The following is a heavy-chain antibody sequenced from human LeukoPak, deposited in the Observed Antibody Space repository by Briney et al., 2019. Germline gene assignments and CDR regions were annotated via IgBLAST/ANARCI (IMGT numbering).Heavy chain of an antibody. Sequence: GGSLRLSCAAPGFPFSSYAMSWVRQAPGKGLEWVSAISGSGGSTYYADSVKGRFTISRDNSKNTLYLQMNSLRAEDTAVYYCAKGRGVGAIGDYFDYWGQGTLVTVSS. CDR3: AKGRGVGAIGDYFDY. J-gene: IGHJ4*02. CDR1: GFPFSSYA. V-gene: IGHV3-23*01. CDR2: ISGSGGST. D-gene: IGHD1-26*01.